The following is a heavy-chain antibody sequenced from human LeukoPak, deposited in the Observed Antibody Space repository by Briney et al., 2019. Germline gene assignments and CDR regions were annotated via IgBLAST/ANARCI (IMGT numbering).Heavy chain of an antibody. CDR2: KSPDGTSQ. CDR3: VSDTAD. J-gene: IGHJ4*02. Sequence: TGRSLRLSCAASGFTFRNFPMHWVRQAPGKGLEWLALKSPDGTSQYYADSVRGRFTISRDNSKNTLSLQMNSLTVEDTAMYYCVSDTADWGQGTLVTVSS. CDR1: GFTFRNFP. V-gene: IGHV3-30*01. D-gene: IGHD2-21*02.